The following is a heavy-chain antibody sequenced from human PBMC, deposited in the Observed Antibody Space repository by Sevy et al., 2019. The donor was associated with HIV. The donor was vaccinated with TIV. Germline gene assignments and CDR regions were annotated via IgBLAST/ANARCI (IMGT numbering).Heavy chain of an antibody. J-gene: IGHJ4*02. V-gene: IGHV3-30*02. CDR3: AKAMSPFGVATILDY. CDR1: GFTFSSYG. CDR2: IRYDGSNK. Sequence: GGSLRLSCAASGFTFSSYGMHWVRQAPGKGLEWVAFIRYDGSNKYYADSVKGRFTISRDNSKNTLYLQMNSLRAEDTAVYYCAKAMSPFGVATILDYWGQRTLVTVSS. D-gene: IGHD5-12*01.